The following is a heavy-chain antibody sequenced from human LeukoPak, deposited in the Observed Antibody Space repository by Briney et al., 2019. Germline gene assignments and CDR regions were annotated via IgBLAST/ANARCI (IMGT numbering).Heavy chain of an antibody. Sequence: RSSQTLSLTCAVSGGSISSGGYSWSWIRQPPGKGLEWIGYIYHSGSTYYNPSLKSRVTISVDRSKNQFSLKLSSVTAADTAVYYCARGPGIEVAGFDYWGRGTLVTVSS. CDR3: ARGPGIEVAGFDY. D-gene: IGHD6-19*01. J-gene: IGHJ4*02. CDR1: GGSISSGGYS. CDR2: IYHSGST. V-gene: IGHV4-30-2*01.